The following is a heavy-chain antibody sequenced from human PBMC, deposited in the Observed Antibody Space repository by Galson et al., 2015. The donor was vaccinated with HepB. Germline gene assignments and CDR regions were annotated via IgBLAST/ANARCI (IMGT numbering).Heavy chain of an antibody. D-gene: IGHD3-10*01. CDR3: TRLLWFGELFFDY. CDR2: ISWSGDSI. V-gene: IGHV3-9*01. CDR1: GFKFDDYA. Sequence: SLRLSCAASGFKFDDYAIHWFRQAPGKGLEWVSGISWSGDSIGYAASVQGRFTISRDNAKSSLYLQMNSLRAEDAAFYYCTRLLWFGELFFDYWGQGTLVTVSS. J-gene: IGHJ4*02.